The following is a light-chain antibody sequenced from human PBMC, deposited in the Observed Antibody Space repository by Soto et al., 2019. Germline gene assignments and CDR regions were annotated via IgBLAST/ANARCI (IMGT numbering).Light chain of an antibody. J-gene: IGKJ1*01. CDR3: QHYNNGPPWT. CDR1: QSVSSN. V-gene: IGKV3-15*01. Sequence: EIVMTQSPATLSVSPGERATLSCRASQSVSSNLAWYKQKPGQAPRLLIYGASTRATGIRARFSGSGSGTELTLTITSLQSEDFAIYYCQHYNNGPPWTFGQGTKVEIK. CDR2: GAS.